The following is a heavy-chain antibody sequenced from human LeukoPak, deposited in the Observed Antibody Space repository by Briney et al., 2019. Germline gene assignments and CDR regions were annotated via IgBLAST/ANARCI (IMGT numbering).Heavy chain of an antibody. CDR1: GFTFSSYG. Sequence: GRSLRLSCAASGFTFSSYGMHWVRQAPGKGLEWVAVIWYDGSNKYYADSVKGRFTISRDNSKNTLYLQMNSLRAEDTAVYYCARDLGYCTNGVCPNWFDPWGQGTLVTVSS. V-gene: IGHV3-33*01. D-gene: IGHD2-8*01. CDR3: ARDLGYCTNGVCPNWFDP. CDR2: IWYDGSNK. J-gene: IGHJ5*02.